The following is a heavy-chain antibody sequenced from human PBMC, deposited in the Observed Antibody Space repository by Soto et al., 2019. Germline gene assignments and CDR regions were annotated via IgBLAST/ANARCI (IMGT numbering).Heavy chain of an antibody. D-gene: IGHD6-13*01. CDR3: AKLSGSSWLSDY. CDR2: ISGSGGST. J-gene: IGHJ4*02. CDR1: GFTFSSYA. V-gene: IGHV3-23*01. Sequence: EVQLLESGGGLVQPGGSLRLSCAASGFTFSSYAMSWVRQAPGKGLEWVSAISGSGGSTYYADSVKGRFTISRDNSKNTLYLQMNSLRAEDMAVYYCAKLSGSSWLSDYWGQGTLVTVSS.